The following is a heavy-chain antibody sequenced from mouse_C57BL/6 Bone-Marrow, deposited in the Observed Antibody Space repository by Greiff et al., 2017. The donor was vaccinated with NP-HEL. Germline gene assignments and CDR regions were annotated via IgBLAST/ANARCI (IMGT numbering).Heavy chain of an antibody. CDR1: GYAFSSSW. J-gene: IGHJ3*01. V-gene: IGHV1-82*01. D-gene: IGHD1-1*01. Sequence: QVQLQQSGPELVKPGASVKISCKASGYAFSSSWMNWVKQRPGKGLQWIGRIYPGDGDTNYNGKFKGKATLTADKSSSTAYMQLSSLTSEDSAVYFCARALYGSRAWFAYWGQGTLVTVSA. CDR3: ARALYGSRAWFAY. CDR2: IYPGDGDT.